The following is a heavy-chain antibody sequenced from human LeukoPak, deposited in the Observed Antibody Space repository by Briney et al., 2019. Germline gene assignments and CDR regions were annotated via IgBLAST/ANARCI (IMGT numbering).Heavy chain of an antibody. J-gene: IGHJ4*02. CDR3: ARSAVVAAAPVDN. Sequence: ASVKVSCKGSGYTFTSYGISWVGQAPGQGLEWVGWISAYNGNTNYAQKFQGRVTMTTDTSTSTAYMELRSLRSDDTAVYYCARSAVVAAAPVDNWGQGTLVTVSS. CDR1: GYTFTSYG. V-gene: IGHV1-18*01. D-gene: IGHD2-15*01. CDR2: ISAYNGNT.